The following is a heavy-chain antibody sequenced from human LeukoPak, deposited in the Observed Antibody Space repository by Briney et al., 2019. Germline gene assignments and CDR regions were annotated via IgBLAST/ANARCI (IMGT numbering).Heavy chain of an antibody. Sequence: GGSLRLSCAASGFSFSSYWTHWVRQAPGKGLMWVARISPDGSSALSADSVRGRFTISRDNADNTLYLQLNSLRAEDTAVYYCARVSFCPRCHFDYWGQGTLVTVSS. CDR2: ISPDGSSA. J-gene: IGHJ4*02. CDR3: ARVSFCPRCHFDY. V-gene: IGHV3-74*03. D-gene: IGHD2/OR15-2a*01. CDR1: GFSFSSYW.